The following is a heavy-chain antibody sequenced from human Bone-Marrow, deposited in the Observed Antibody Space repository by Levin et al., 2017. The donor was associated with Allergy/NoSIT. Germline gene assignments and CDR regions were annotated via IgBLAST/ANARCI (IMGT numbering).Heavy chain of an antibody. CDR3: ARVWCGESSYRPFDL. CDR2: IKPDGSEK. D-gene: IGHD3-10*01. Sequence: GESLKISCEVSGFTLSDCWMNWARQAPGKGLEWVANIKPDGSEKNYVDSVKGRFIISRDNVENSLFLQMNSLRAEDTAVYFCARVWCGESSYRPFDLWGQGTLVTVSS. CDR1: GFTLSDCW. V-gene: IGHV3-7*04. J-gene: IGHJ4*02.